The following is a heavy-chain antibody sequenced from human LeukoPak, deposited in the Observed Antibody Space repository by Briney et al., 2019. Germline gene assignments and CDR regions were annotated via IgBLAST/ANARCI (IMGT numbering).Heavy chain of an antibody. CDR1: GGTFSSYA. CDR2: IIPIFGTA. CDR3: ARHLVRYPENWFDP. J-gene: IGHJ5*02. D-gene: IGHD1-14*01. V-gene: IGHV1-69*13. Sequence: SVKVPCKASGGTFSSYAISWVRQAPGQGLEWMGGIIPIFGTANYAQKFQGRVTITADESTSTAYMELSSLRSEDTAVYYCARHLVRYPENWFDPWGQGTLVTVSS.